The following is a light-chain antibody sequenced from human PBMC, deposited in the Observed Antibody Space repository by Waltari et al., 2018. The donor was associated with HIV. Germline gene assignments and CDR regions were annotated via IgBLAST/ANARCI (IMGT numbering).Light chain of an antibody. CDR3: QQYNDWPRT. Sequence: VLTQSPASLSVSPGGRAVLSCRATQNIGSNLAWYQHKPGQVPRLLIYDASTRAAGSPPRFSGDGSGTEFTLTLSSLQSEDLAVYYCQQYNDWPRTFGQGTKVEIK. CDR2: DAS. CDR1: QNIGSN. J-gene: IGKJ1*01. V-gene: IGKV3D-15*01.